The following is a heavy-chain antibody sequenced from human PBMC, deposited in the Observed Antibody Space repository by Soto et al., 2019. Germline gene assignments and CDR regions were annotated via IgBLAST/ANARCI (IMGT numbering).Heavy chain of an antibody. CDR3: ARAYSSGWIAYYGMDV. D-gene: IGHD6-19*01. CDR1: GFTFDDYG. J-gene: IGHJ6*02. V-gene: IGHV3-20*04. Sequence: RPGGSLRLSCSASGFTFDDYGMSWVRQAPGKGLEWVSGINWNGGSTGYADSVKGRFTISRDNAKNSLYLQMNSLRAEDTALYYCARAYSSGWIAYYGMDVWGQGTTVTVSS. CDR2: INWNGGST.